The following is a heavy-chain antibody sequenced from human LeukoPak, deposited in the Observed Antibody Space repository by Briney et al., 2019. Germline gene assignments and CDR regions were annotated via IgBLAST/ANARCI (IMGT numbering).Heavy chain of an antibody. D-gene: IGHD7-27*01. CDR3: ARVGRTGEFYGVIDI. J-gene: IGHJ3*02. CDR1: GGTFSSYA. V-gene: IGHV1-69*05. Sequence: ASVKVSCKASGGTFSSYAISWVRQAPGQGLEWMGRIIPIFGTANYAQKFQGRVTITMDESTSTAYMELSSLRSEDTAVYYCARVGRTGEFYGVIDIWGQGTMVTVSS. CDR2: IIPIFGTA.